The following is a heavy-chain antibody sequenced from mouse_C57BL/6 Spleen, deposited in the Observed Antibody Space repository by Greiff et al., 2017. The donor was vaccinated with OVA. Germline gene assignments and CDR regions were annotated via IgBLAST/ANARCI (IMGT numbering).Heavy chain of an antibody. CDR3: ARSEDHYYGSSYCY. D-gene: IGHD1-1*01. Sequence: QVQLQQPGAELVKPGASVKLSCKASGYTFTSYWMQWVKQRPGQGLEWIGEIDPSDSYTNYNQKFKGKATLTVDTSSSTAYMQLSSLTSEDSAVYYCARSEDHYYGSSYCYWGQGTTLTVSS. V-gene: IGHV1-50*01. CDR2: IDPSDSYT. J-gene: IGHJ2*01. CDR1: GYTFTSYW.